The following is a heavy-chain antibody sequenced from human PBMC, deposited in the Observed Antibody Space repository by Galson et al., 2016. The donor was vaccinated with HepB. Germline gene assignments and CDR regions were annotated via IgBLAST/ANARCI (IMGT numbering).Heavy chain of an antibody. CDR1: GDSINSGAYY. Sequence: TLSLTCTVYGDSINSGAYYWSWIRQHPGKGLEWLGYIYYSGSTYYNPSLKSRLTISVETSKNLFSLKLNSVTAADTAVYYCARTPVTTSWYFDYWDQGTLVTVAS. CDR2: IYYSGST. V-gene: IGHV4-31*03. J-gene: IGHJ4*02. D-gene: IGHD4-17*01. CDR3: ARTPVTTSWYFDY.